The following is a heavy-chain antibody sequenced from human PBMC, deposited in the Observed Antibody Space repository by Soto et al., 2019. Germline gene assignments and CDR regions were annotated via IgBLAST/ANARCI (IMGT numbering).Heavy chain of an antibody. J-gene: IGHJ4*02. V-gene: IGHV4-61*08. Sequence: NPSETLALTCTVSDDSFRGAEYYWSWIRQPLGKGPEWIGYTYYNGDTKYNPALRSRVTMSEDTSKNQFSLRLSSVTAADTAVYFCARGPAYIDGWRTFDLWGRGILVTVYS. CDR2: TYYNGDT. CDR3: ARGPAYIDGWRTFDL. D-gene: IGHD6-19*01. CDR1: DDSFRGAEYY.